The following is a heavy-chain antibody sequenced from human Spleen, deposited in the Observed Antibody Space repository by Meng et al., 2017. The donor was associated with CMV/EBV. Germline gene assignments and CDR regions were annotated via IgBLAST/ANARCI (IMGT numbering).Heavy chain of an antibody. D-gene: IGHD5-24*01. CDR3: ARGGGGDGYNGDY. J-gene: IGHJ4*02. CDR2: INPNSGGS. Sequence: ASVKVSCKASGYTFSGYYIHWVRQAPGQGLEWMGWINPNSGGSNYAQKFQGRVTVTRDTSISTAYMELSRLRSDDTAVYYCARGGGGDGYNGDYWGQGTLVTVSS. CDR1: GYTFSGYY. V-gene: IGHV1-2*02.